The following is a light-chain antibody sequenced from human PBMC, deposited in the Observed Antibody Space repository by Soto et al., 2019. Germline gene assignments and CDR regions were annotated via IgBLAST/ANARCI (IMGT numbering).Light chain of an antibody. V-gene: IGKV3-20*01. CDR2: GAS. CDR1: QSFTSSY. CDR3: QQYGSSRT. Sequence: EIVLTQSPGTLSLSPGESATLSCRASQSFTSSYLAWYQQKRGQAPRLLIYGASSRATGIPDRFSGSGSGTDFSLTISRLESEDFAVYYWQQYGSSRTFGQGTKVEIK. J-gene: IGKJ1*01.